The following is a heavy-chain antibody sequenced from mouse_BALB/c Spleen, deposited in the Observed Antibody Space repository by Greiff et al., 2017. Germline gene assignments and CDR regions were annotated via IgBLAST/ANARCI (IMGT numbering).Heavy chain of an antibody. D-gene: IGHD2-3*01. CDR3: SYDGYYESVYYAMDY. CDR1: GFNIKDYY. J-gene: IGHJ4*01. CDR2: IDPENGDT. V-gene: IGHV14-4*02. Sequence: EVQLQQSGAELVRSGASVKLSCTASGFNIKDYYMHWVKQRPEHGLEWIGWIDPENGDTEYAPKFQGKATMTADTSSNTASLQLSSLTSEDTAVYYCSYDGYYESVYYAMDYWGQGTSVTVSS.